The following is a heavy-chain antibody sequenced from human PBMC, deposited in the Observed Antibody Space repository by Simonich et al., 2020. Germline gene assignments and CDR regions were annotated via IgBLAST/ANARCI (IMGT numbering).Heavy chain of an antibody. J-gene: IGHJ4*02. CDR1: GYTFTGYY. CDR2: INPNRGGK. D-gene: IGHD2-2*01. V-gene: IGHV1-2*02. Sequence: QVQLVQSGAEVKKPGASVKVSCKASGYTFTGYYMHWVRQAPGQGLEWMGWINPNRGGKNYAQKFQGRVTMTRDTSISTAYMELSRLRSDDTAVYYCARVPDRVLNAGVTFDYWGQGTLVTVSS. CDR3: ARVPDRVLNAGVTFDY.